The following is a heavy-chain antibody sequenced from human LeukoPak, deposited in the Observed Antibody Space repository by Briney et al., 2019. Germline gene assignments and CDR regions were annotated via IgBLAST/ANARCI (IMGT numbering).Heavy chain of an antibody. CDR1: GYSISSGYY. D-gene: IGHD6-6*01. J-gene: IGHJ5*02. CDR2: IYHSGST. CDR3: ARDGLASSSLFSWFDP. Sequence: SETLSLTCAVSGYSISSGYYWGWIRQPTGKWLEWIGSIYHSGSTYYNPSLKSRVTISVDTSKNQFSLKLSSVTAADTAVYYCARDGLASSSLFSWFDPWGQGTLVTVSS. V-gene: IGHV4-38-2*02.